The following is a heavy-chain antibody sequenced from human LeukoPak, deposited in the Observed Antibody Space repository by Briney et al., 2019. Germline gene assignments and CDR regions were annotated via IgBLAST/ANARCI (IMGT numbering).Heavy chain of an antibody. Sequence: GGSLRLSCAASGFSFSDYHMIWIRQPPGKGLEWVSYITFSGRTIHYADSVKGRFTISRDNARSSLYLQMNSLSAEDTAVYYCARLGSSWPNWFDPWGQGTLVTVSS. V-gene: IGHV3-11*01. CDR3: ARLGSSWPNWFDP. J-gene: IGHJ5*02. CDR2: ITFSGRTI. D-gene: IGHD6-13*01. CDR1: GFSFSDYH.